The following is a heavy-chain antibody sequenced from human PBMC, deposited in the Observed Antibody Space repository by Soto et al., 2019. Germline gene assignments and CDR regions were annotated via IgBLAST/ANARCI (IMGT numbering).Heavy chain of an antibody. D-gene: IGHD2-15*01. CDR3: ARQHCSGGSCYARGVMGFDP. V-gene: IGHV4-39*01. J-gene: IGHJ5*02. CDR1: GGSISSSSYY. CDR2: IYYSGST. Sequence: ASETLSLTCTVSGGSISSSSYYWGWIRQPPGKGLEWIGSIYYSGSTYYNPSLKSRVTISVDTSKNQFSLKLSSVTAADTAVYYCARQHCSGGSCYARGVMGFDPWGQGTLVTVSS.